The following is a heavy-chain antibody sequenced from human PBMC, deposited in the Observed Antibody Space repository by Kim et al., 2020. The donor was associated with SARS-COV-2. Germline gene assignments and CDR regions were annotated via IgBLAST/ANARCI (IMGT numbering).Heavy chain of an antibody. CDR3: ARGPPWEQPLDY. Sequence: SETLSLTCTVFGDSMSNNYWSWIRQPAGKGLEWIGRIYTGGTSIYNPSLKSRVTMSMDTSKKQFTLTLTSVTAADTALYYCARGPPWEQPLDYWGQGILVTVYS. J-gene: IGHJ4*02. V-gene: IGHV4-4*07. D-gene: IGHD1-26*01. CDR1: GDSMSNNY. CDR2: IYTGGTS.